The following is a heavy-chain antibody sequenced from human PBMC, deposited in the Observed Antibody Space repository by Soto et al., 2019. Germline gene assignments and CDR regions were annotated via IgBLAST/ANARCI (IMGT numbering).Heavy chain of an antibody. D-gene: IGHD7-27*01. Sequence: GGSLRLSCVASGFTFNNYAMSWVRRAPGKGLEWVSSISGSGSNKYYAESVKGRFTISRDNSKNTLYLQMNNLRAEDTALFYCAKDGDSNSLPSDYWGQGTLVTVSS. CDR1: GFTFNNYA. J-gene: IGHJ4*02. CDR2: ISGSGSNK. V-gene: IGHV3-23*01. CDR3: AKDGDSNSLPSDY.